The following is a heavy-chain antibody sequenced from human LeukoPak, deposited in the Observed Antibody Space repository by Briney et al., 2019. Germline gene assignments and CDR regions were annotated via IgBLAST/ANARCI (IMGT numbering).Heavy chain of an antibody. D-gene: IGHD2-21*01. J-gene: IGHJ3*02. V-gene: IGHV3-48*04. CDR2: ISGGSSTI. CDR3: ARGRPLGDSFFDM. CDR1: GFTFSSYW. Sequence: GGFLRLSSAASGFTFSSYWMNWARQAPGKGLEWLSYISGGSSTIYYVDSVRGRFTISRDNAKNSLFLQMNSLRAEDTAVYYCARGRPLGDSFFDMWGLGTMVTVSS.